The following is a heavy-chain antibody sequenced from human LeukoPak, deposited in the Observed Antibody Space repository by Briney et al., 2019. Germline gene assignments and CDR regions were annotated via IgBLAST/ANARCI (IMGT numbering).Heavy chain of an antibody. V-gene: IGHV3-9*01. CDR1: GFTFDDYA. D-gene: IGHD6-19*01. Sequence: GRSLRLSCAASGFTFDDYAIHWVRQAPGKGLGWVAGISWNSGSIGYADSVKGRFTISRDNAKNSLYLHTNSLRVEDPAVYYCARELRPGYSSGWYPGYWGQGTLVTVSS. CDR3: ARELRPGYSSGWYPGY. J-gene: IGHJ4*02. CDR2: ISWNSGSI.